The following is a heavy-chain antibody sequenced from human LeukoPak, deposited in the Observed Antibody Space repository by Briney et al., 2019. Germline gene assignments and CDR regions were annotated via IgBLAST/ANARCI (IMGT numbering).Heavy chain of an antibody. D-gene: IGHD5-24*01. Sequence: PGGSLRLSCAASGFTFSSYAMSWVRQAPGKGLEWVSAVSAGGSSRYYVDSVKGRFTISRDNAKNTLYLQMNSLRAEDTAVYYCARDLQRSSVEFDYWGQGSLVTVSS. CDR2: VSAGGSSR. J-gene: IGHJ4*02. CDR3: ARDLQRSSVEFDY. CDR1: GFTFSSYA. V-gene: IGHV3-23*01.